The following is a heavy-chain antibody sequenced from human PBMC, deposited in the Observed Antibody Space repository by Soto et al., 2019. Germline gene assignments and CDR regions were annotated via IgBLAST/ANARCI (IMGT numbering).Heavy chain of an antibody. V-gene: IGHV1-46*01. CDR2: INPSGGST. D-gene: IGHD2-21*02. Sequence: ASVKVSCKASGCTFTRYYLHWVRQAPGQGPEWMGIINPSGGSTSYAQKFQGRVTMTRDTSTSTVYMELSSLRSEDTAVYYCARDGPKRNGDRYGMDVWGQGTTVTVYS. CDR3: ARDGPKRNGDRYGMDV. J-gene: IGHJ6*02. CDR1: GCTFTRYY.